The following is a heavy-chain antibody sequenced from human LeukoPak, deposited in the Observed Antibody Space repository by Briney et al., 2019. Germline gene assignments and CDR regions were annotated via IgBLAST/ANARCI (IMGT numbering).Heavy chain of an antibody. D-gene: IGHD3-10*01. CDR3: GTLLYGSGSYPTRDDAFDI. CDR1: DVSISSYY. V-gene: IGHV4-59*01. Sequence: SETLSLTCTVSDVSISSYYWSWIRQPPGKGLEWIGYVYYSGSTNYNPSLKSRVTISLDTSKNQFSLKMSSVTAADTAVYYCGTLLYGSGSYPTRDDAFDIWGQGTMVTVSS. J-gene: IGHJ3*02. CDR2: VYYSGST.